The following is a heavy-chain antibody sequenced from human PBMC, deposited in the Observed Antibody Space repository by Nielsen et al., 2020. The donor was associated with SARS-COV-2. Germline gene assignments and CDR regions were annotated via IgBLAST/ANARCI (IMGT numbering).Heavy chain of an antibody. J-gene: IGHJ4*02. CDR3: ARVVHNWNDGDYFDY. Sequence: SETLSLTCTVSGGSISSGGYYWSWIRQHPGKGLEWIGYIYYSGSTYYNPSLKSRVTISVDTSKNQFSLKLSSVTAADTAVYYCARVVHNWNDGDYFDYWGQGTLVTVSS. V-gene: IGHV4-31*03. D-gene: IGHD1-1*01. CDR2: IYYSGST. CDR1: GGSISSGGYY.